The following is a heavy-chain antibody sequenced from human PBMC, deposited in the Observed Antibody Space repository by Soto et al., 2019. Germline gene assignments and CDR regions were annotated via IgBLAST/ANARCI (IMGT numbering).Heavy chain of an antibody. CDR1: AFSLSTSEVG. Sequence: QITLRESGPTLVKPTQTLTLTCTFSAFSLSTSEVGVAWIRQPPGKALEWLALIYWDDDKRYSPSLKGRVTIPKDTSKNQGVLTMTNMDPADTATYYCAHKGGRGAGMDVWGQGTTVTVSS. D-gene: IGHD2-15*01. CDR2: IYWDDDK. V-gene: IGHV2-5*02. J-gene: IGHJ6*02. CDR3: AHKGGRGAGMDV.